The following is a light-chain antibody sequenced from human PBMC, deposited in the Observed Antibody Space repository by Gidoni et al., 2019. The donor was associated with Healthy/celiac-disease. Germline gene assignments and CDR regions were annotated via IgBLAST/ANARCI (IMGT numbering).Light chain of an antibody. J-gene: IGKJ4*02. CDR3: KQRSNWPLT. CDR1: QSVSSY. Sequence: DILLTQSPATLSLSPGDRATLSCRASQSVSSYLAWYQQKPGQAPRLLIYDASNRATGIPARFSGSGSGTDFTLTISSLEPEDFAVYYCKQRSNWPLTFGGGTKVEIK. V-gene: IGKV3-11*01. CDR2: DAS.